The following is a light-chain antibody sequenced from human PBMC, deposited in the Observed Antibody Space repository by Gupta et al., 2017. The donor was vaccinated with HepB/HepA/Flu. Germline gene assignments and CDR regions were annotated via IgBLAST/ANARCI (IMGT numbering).Light chain of an antibody. J-gene: IGKJ3*01. CDR2: AAS. CDR3: LQANSFPFT. V-gene: IGKV1D-12*01. CDR1: QRVDRW. Sequence: DIQMTQSPSSVSASVGDRVTITCRASQRVDRWLAWYQQKPGQAPKFLIYAASTVQSGVPSRFSGSGSGTDFTLTISSLQPEDFATYFCLQANSFPFTFGHRTKLDIK.